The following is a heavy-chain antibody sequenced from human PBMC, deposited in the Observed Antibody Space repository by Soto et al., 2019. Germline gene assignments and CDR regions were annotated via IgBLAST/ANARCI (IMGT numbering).Heavy chain of an antibody. J-gene: IGHJ6*02. CDR3: TTLSYLYYDGMDV. D-gene: IGHD2-2*01. V-gene: IGHV3-15*01. Sequence: GSLRLSCEASGFTFSNAWMNWVRQGPGKGLEWLGRIKSKVDGGTADYGAATKGRFSISRDDLKNMLYLQMNSLKPDDTAVYYCTTLSYLYYDGMDVWGRGTTVTVSS. CDR1: GFTFSNAW. CDR2: IKSKVDGGTA.